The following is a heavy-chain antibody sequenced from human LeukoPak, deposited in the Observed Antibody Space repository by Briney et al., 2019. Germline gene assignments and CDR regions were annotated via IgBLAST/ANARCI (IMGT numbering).Heavy chain of an antibody. V-gene: IGHV1-3*04. D-gene: IGHD3-10*02. J-gene: IGHJ4*02. CDR1: GYTFTNYA. Sequence: ASVKVSCKASGYTFTNYAMHWVRQAPGQRLEWMGWINTGNGNTKYSQEFQGRVTITRGTSANTAYMELRSLRSDDTAVYYCARDVSPGYFDYWGQGTLVTVSS. CDR3: ARDVSPGYFDY. CDR2: INTGNGNT.